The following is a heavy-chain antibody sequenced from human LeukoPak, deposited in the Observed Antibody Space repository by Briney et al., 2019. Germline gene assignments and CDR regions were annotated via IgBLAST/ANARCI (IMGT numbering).Heavy chain of an antibody. D-gene: IGHD3-16*01. CDR2: AYYRSTWYT. Sequence: SQTLSLTCAISGDSVSSNSAAWDWIRQSPSRGLEWLGRAYYRSTWYTYYAVSVKGRITINSATSNNQFSLQLNSVTPEDNAVYYWVGGWGGTIDHWGQGTLVTVSS. CDR1: GDSVSSNSAA. CDR3: VGGWGGTIDH. V-gene: IGHV6-1*01. J-gene: IGHJ4*02.